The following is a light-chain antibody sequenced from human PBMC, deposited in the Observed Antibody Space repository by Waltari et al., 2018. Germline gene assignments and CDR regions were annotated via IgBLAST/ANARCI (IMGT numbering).Light chain of an antibody. CDR2: GVS. CDR3: QHYDHWPPSYS. V-gene: IGKV3-15*01. CDR1: QSISNN. J-gene: IGKJ2*01. Sequence: EIVMTQSPDTLSVSQGERATLSCRASQSISNNVAWYQQKPGQAPRLIIYGVSTRATDIPARFSGGGSETEFTLTISSLQSEDFAVYYCQHYDHWPPSYSFGQGTKLEI.